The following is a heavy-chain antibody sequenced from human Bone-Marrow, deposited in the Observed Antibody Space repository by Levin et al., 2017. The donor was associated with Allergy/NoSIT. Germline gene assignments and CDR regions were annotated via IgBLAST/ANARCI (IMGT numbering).Heavy chain of an antibody. Sequence: GGSLRLSCAASGFTFSSYAMHWVRQAPGKGLEWVAVISYDGSNKYYADSVKGRFTISRDNSKNTLYLQMNSLRAEDTAVYYCARERRDILTGPHWFDPWGQGPLVTVSS. CDR3: ARERRDILTGPHWFDP. J-gene: IGHJ5*02. V-gene: IGHV3-30-3*01. D-gene: IGHD3-9*01. CDR1: GFTFSSYA. CDR2: ISYDGSNK.